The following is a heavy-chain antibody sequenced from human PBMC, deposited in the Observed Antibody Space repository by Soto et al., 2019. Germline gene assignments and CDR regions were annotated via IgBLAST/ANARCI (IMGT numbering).Heavy chain of an antibody. CDR2: MNPNSGNT. V-gene: IGHV1-8*01. D-gene: IGHD1-20*01. CDR1: GYTFTSYD. Sequence: ASVKVSCKASGYTFTSYDINWVRQATGQGLEWMGWMNPNSGNTGYAQKFQGRVTMTRNTSISTAYMELSSLRSEDTAVYYCARGSDNWNHRDFDYWGQGTLVTVSS. J-gene: IGHJ4*02. CDR3: ARGSDNWNHRDFDY.